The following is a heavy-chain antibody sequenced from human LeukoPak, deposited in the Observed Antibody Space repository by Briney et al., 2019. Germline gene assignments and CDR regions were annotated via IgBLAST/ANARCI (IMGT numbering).Heavy chain of an antibody. CDR3: ARDRLKQWLVSGFDP. D-gene: IGHD6-19*01. Sequence: SETLSLTCTVSGGSISSSSYYWGWIRQPPGKGLEWIGSIYYSGSTYYNPSLKSRVTISVDTSKNQFSLKLSSVTAADTAVYYCARDRLKQWLVSGFDPWGQGTLVTVSS. V-gene: IGHV4-39*07. CDR2: IYYSGST. CDR1: GGSISSSSYY. J-gene: IGHJ5*02.